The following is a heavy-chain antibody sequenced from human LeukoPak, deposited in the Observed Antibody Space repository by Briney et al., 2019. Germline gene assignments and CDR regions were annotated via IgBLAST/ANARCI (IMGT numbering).Heavy chain of an antibody. Sequence: ASVKVSCKASGYTFTGYYMHWVRQAPGQGLEWMGWINPNSGGTNYAQKFQGRVTMTRDTSISTAYMELSSLRSEDTAVYYCARVDTAMVAFDYWGQGTLVTVSS. CDR2: INPNSGGT. CDR3: ARVDTAMVAFDY. J-gene: IGHJ4*02. D-gene: IGHD5-18*01. CDR1: GYTFTGYY. V-gene: IGHV1-2*02.